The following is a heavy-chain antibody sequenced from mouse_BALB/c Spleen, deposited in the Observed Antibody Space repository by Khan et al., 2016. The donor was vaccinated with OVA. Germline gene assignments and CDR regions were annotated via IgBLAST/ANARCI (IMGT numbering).Heavy chain of an antibody. CDR1: GYSFTDYL. D-gene: IGHD1-3*01. CDR2: IFPGNSDT. V-gene: IGHV1-5*01. CDR3: TRVGYSSFAY. Sequence: VELVESGTVLARPGASVKMSCKASGYSFTDYLIHWVKQRPGQGLEWIGDIFPGNSDTTYNQKFRDKAKLTADTSASAAYMELSSLTSEDSAVYYCTRVGYSSFAYWGQGTLVTVAA. J-gene: IGHJ3*01.